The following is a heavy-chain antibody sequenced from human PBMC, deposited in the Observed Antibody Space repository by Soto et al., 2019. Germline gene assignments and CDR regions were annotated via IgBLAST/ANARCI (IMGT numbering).Heavy chain of an antibody. CDR1: GGSISSSSYY. V-gene: IGHV4-39*01. CDR2: IYYSGST. J-gene: IGHJ4*02. D-gene: IGHD3-10*01. Sequence: SETLSLTCTVSGGSISSSSYYWGWIRQPPGKGLEWIGSIYYSGSTYYNPSLKSRVTISVDTSKNQFSLKLSSVTAADTAVYYCARQTYYYGSGSYLWDYWGQGTLVTVSS. CDR3: ARQTYYYGSGSYLWDY.